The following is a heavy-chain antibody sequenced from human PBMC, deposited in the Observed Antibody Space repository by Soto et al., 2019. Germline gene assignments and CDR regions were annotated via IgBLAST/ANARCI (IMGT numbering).Heavy chain of an antibody. CDR1: GFTFSDYY. J-gene: IGHJ4*02. CDR3: ARVGMIVVVNFDY. Sequence: GGSLRLSCAASGFTFSDYYMSWIRQAPGKGLEWVSYISSSGSTIYYAGSVKGRFTISRDNAKNSLYLQMNSLRAEDTAVYYRARVGMIVVVNFDYWGQGTLVTVSS. V-gene: IGHV3-11*04. CDR2: ISSSGSTI. D-gene: IGHD3-22*01.